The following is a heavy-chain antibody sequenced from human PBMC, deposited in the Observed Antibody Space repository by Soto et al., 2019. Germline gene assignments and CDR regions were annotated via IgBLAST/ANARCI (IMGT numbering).Heavy chain of an antibody. CDR3: ARGGGVGVAGSAAFDM. V-gene: IGHV1-2*02. J-gene: IGHJ3*02. CDR1: GYPVTAYY. D-gene: IGHD3-3*01. CDR2: INPATGAA. Sequence: QLHLVQSGAVVKKPGASVTVSCSASGYPVTAYYMHWVRQAPGRGLEWMGGINPATGAAKYTQTFQGRVNMTRDTSTGTGFMELSGLTSEDTAVFYCARGGGVGVAGSAAFDMWGQGTLVTVSS.